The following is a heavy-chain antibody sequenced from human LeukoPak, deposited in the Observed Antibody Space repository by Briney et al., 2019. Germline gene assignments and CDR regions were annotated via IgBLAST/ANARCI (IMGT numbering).Heavy chain of an antibody. CDR3: ARHGKVVAFHY. CDR2: IYYSGST. Sequence: PSETLSLTCTVSGGSIISYYWSWIRQPPGKGLEWIGYIYYSGSTKYNPSLMSRVTISVDTSKNQFSLKLSSVTAADTAVYYCARHGKVVAFHYWGQGTLVTVSS. J-gene: IGHJ4*02. V-gene: IGHV4-59*08. CDR1: GGSIISYY. D-gene: IGHD2-15*01.